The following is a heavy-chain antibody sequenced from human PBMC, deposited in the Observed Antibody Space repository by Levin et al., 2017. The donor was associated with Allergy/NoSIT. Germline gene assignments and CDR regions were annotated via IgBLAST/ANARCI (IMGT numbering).Heavy chain of an antibody. CDR2: IYYSGST. CDR1: GGSISPYY. J-gene: IGHJ2*01. Sequence: SETLSLTCTVSGGSISPYYWSWIRQPPGKGLEWIGYIYYSGSTNYNPSLKSRVTISVDTSKNQFSLKLSSVTAADTAVYYCARVRYDSSGYYYWYFDLWGRGTLVTVSS. CDR3: ARVRYDSSGYYYWYFDL. D-gene: IGHD3-22*01. V-gene: IGHV4-59*01.